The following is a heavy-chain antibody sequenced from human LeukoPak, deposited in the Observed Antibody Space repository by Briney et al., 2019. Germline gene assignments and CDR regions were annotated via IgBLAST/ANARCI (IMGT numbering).Heavy chain of an antibody. Sequence: GRSLRLSCTASGFTFGDYAMSWFRQAPGKGLEWVGFIRSKAYGGTTEYAASVKGRFTISRDDSKSIAYLRMNSLKTEDTAVYYCTRDVVPGYCSGGSCYSFQHWGQGTLVTVSS. CDR1: GFTFGDYA. CDR3: TRDVVPGYCSGGSCYSFQH. CDR2: IRSKAYGGTT. V-gene: IGHV3-49*03. D-gene: IGHD2-15*01. J-gene: IGHJ1*01.